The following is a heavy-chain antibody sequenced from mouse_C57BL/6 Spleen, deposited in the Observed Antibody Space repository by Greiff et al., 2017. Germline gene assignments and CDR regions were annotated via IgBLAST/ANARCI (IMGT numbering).Heavy chain of an antibody. Sequence: VQLQQPGAELVKPGASVKLSCKASGYTFTSYWMHWVKQRPGQGLEWIGMIHPNSGSTNYNEKFKSKATLTVDKSSSTAYMQLSSLTSEDSAVYYCARDYCGSSPWFAYWGQGTLVTVSA. CDR3: ARDYCGSSPWFAY. D-gene: IGHD1-1*01. CDR1: GYTFTSYW. V-gene: IGHV1-64*01. CDR2: IHPNSGST. J-gene: IGHJ3*01.